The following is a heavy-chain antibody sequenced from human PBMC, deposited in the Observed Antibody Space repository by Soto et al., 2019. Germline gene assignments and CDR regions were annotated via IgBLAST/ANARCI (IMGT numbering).Heavy chain of an antibody. Sequence: EVQMLESGGGLVQPGGSLRLSCEGSGFTVSSHAMTWIRQAPGKGPEWVSTVTADGGTYYADSVKGRFAMSRDTSENTLYLQMNSLGAEDTAAYYCAPHVSCSGGSCQYDAFAIRGQGTMVTVSS. J-gene: IGHJ3*02. CDR3: APHVSCSGGSCQYDAFAI. V-gene: IGHV3-23*01. CDR2: VTADGGT. CDR1: GFTVSSHA. D-gene: IGHD2-15*01.